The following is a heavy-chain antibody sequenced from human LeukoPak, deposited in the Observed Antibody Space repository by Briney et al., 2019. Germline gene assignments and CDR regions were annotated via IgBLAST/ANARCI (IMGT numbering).Heavy chain of an antibody. V-gene: IGHV3-33*01. Sequence: TGGSLRLSCAESGFALSSSAMHWVRQAPGKGLEWVAVIWYDGSNTYYADSVKGRFTISRDNAKNTLYLQMSSLRVEDTAVYYCARVTSLTGTIFDSWGQGTLVTVSS. D-gene: IGHD1-7*01. CDR3: ARVTSLTGTIFDS. J-gene: IGHJ4*02. CDR1: GFALSSSA. CDR2: IWYDGSNT.